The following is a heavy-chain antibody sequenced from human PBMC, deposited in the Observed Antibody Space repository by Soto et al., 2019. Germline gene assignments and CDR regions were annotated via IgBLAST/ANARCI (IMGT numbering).Heavy chain of an antibody. V-gene: IGHV3-21*01. D-gene: IGHD3-3*01. CDR2: ISSSSSYI. CDR3: ARDGQPVITIFGSLKKGYYYYYGMDV. J-gene: IGHJ6*02. Sequence: GGSLRLSCAASGFTFSSYSMNWVRQAPGKGLEWVSSISSSSSYIYYADSVKGRFTISRDNAKNSLYLQMNSLRAEDTAVYYCARDGQPVITIFGSLKKGYYYYYGMDVWGQGTTVTVSS. CDR1: GFTFSSYS.